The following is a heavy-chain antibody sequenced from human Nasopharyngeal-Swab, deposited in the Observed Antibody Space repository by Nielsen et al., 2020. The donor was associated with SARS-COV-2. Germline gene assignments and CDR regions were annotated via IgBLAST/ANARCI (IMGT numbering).Heavy chain of an antibody. J-gene: IGHJ6*02. D-gene: IGHD3-22*01. V-gene: IGHV3-23*01. CDR1: GFTFGYYA. Sequence: GESLKISCTASGFTFGYYAMSWVRQAPGKGLEWVSAISVSGGRTYYADSVKGRFTISRDNSKNTLYLQMNSLRAEDTALYYCAKDYYDSSGYQYYYYGMDVWGQGNTVTVSS. CDR3: AKDYYDSSGYQYYYYGMDV. CDR2: ISVSGGRT.